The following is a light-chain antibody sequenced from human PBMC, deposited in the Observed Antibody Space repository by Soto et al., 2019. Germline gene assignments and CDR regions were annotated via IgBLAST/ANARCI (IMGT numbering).Light chain of an antibody. V-gene: IGLV2-8*01. Sequence: QSALTQPPSASGSPGQSVTISCTGTSSDVGTYNYVSWYQQHPGKAPKLIIYDVSRRPSGVPDRFSGSKSGNTASLTVSGLRAEDEADYYCLIWHGSSWLFGGGTKVTVL. CDR1: SSDVGTYNY. CDR2: DVS. CDR3: LIWHGSSWL. J-gene: IGLJ3*02.